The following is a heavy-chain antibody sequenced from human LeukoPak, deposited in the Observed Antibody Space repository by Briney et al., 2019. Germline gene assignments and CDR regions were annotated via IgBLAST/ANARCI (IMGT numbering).Heavy chain of an antibody. CDR3: ARLKDSPIIVVSSPYYCMDV. Sequence: ASVTVSCKASGYTFTDYGINWVRQAPGQGLEGMAWICPKKGNTKYAPDLQGRLTVTADTSTNTAYMELRSLRSDDTAVYYCARLKDSPIIVVSSPYYCMDVWGKGTTVTVSS. CDR2: ICPKKGNT. CDR1: GYTFTDYG. J-gene: IGHJ6*03. D-gene: IGHD2-21*01. V-gene: IGHV1-18*01.